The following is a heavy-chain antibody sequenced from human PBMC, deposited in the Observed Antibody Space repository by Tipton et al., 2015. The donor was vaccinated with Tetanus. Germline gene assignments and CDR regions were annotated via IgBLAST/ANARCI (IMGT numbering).Heavy chain of an antibody. V-gene: IGHV6-1*01. CDR2: TYYRSKWSS. CDR3: ARGTWGSGVYFYVRDV. D-gene: IGHD7-27*01. Sequence: GLVKPSQTLSLTCAISGDSVSRNTAAWNWIRQSPSRGLEWLGRTYYRSKWSSDYAISVKSRITINPETSKNRFSLQLNSVTPEDTAVYYCARGTWGSGVYFYVRDVWGQGTSVTVSS. J-gene: IGHJ6*02. CDR1: GDSVSRNTAA.